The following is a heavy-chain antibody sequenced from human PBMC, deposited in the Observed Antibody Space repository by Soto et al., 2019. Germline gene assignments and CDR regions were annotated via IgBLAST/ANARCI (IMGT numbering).Heavy chain of an antibody. D-gene: IGHD5-12*01. J-gene: IGHJ6*02. CDR3: ARDRPARASGYPLSPPYYYYVMDV. CDR2: IYYNGST. CDR1: GGSISSYC. V-gene: IGHV4-59*01. Sequence: QVQLQESAPGLVKPSETLSLTCTVSGGSISSYCWSWIRQPPGKGMEWIGYIYYNGSTSYNPSLKSRVTISVDTSKNQFSLKLSSVTAADTAVYYCARDRPARASGYPLSPPYYYYVMDVWGQGTTVTVSS.